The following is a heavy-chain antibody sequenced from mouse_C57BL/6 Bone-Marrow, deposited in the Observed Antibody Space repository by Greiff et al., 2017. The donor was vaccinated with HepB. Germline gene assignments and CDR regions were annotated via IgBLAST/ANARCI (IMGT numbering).Heavy chain of an antibody. CDR1: GYTFTSYW. Sequence: QVHVKQPGAELVMPGASVKLSCKASGYTFTSYWMHWVKQRPGQGLEWIGEIDPSDSYTNYNQKFKGKSTLTVDKSSSTAYMQLSSLTSEDSAVYYCARGSLWLRYFDYWGQGTTLTVSS. D-gene: IGHD2-2*01. J-gene: IGHJ2*01. CDR3: ARGSLWLRYFDY. CDR2: IDPSDSYT. V-gene: IGHV1-69*01.